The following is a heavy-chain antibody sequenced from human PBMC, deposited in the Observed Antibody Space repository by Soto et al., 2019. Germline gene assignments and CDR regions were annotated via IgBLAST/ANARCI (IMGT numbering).Heavy chain of an antibody. CDR2: ISAYNGNT. J-gene: IGHJ6*02. V-gene: IGHV1-18*01. CDR3: ARDPIPNYYGSGSPHWYYGMDV. CDR1: GYTFTSYG. Sequence: ASVEVSCKASGYTFTSYGISWVRQAPGQGLEWMGWISAYNGNTNYAQKLQGRVTMTTDTSTSTAYMELRSLRSDDTAVYYCARDPIPNYYGSGSPHWYYGMDVWGQATTVTVAS. D-gene: IGHD3-10*01.